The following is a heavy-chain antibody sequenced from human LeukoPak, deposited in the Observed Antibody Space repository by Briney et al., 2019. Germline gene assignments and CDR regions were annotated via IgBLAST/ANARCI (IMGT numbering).Heavy chain of an antibody. Sequence: GGSLRLSCAASGFTFSSYGMHWVRQAPGKGLEWVAFIRYDGSNKYYADSVKGRFTISRDNSKNTLYLQMNSLRAEDTAVYYCTKTLPPVDRIGHIFDYWGQGTLVTVSS. D-gene: IGHD2-15*01. CDR1: GFTFSSYG. V-gene: IGHV3-30*02. CDR2: IRYDGSNK. CDR3: TKTLPPVDRIGHIFDY. J-gene: IGHJ4*02.